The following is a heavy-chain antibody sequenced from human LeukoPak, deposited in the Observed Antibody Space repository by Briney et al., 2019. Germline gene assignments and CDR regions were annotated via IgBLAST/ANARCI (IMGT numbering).Heavy chain of an antibody. CDR2: IWYDGSNK. CDR3: AKDHGDYYFDY. Sequence: PGRSLRLSCAASGFTFSSYGMHWVRQAPGKGLAWVAVIWYDGSNKYYADSVKGRFPISRDNSKNTLYLQMNSLRAEDTAVYYCAKDHGDYYFDYWGQGTLVTVSS. J-gene: IGHJ4*02. V-gene: IGHV3-33*06. D-gene: IGHD4-17*01. CDR1: GFTFSSYG.